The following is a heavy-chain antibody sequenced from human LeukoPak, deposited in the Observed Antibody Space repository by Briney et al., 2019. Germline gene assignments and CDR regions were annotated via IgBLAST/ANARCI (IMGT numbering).Heavy chain of an antibody. Sequence: GGSLRLSCAASGFTFSSYWMSWVRQAPGKGLEWVANIKQDGSEKYYVDSVKGRFTISRDNAKNSLYLQVNSLRAEDTAVYYCAKRRRDDILTGYGYYFDYWGQGTLVTVSS. D-gene: IGHD3-9*01. CDR1: GFTFSSYW. V-gene: IGHV3-7*01. CDR2: IKQDGSEK. CDR3: AKRRRDDILTGYGYYFDY. J-gene: IGHJ4*02.